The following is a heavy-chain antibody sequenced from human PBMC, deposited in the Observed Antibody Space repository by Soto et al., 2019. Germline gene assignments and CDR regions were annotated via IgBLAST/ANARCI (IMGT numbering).Heavy chain of an antibody. Sequence: GASVKVSCKASGFTFISSAMQWVRQARGQRLEWIGWIVVGSGNTNYAQKFQERVTITRDMSTSTAYMELSSLRSEDTAVYYCAAGYCSGGSCYWPTLNFDYWGQGTLVTVSS. CDR3: AAGYCSGGSCYWPTLNFDY. CDR2: IVVGSGNT. J-gene: IGHJ4*02. CDR1: GFTFISSA. D-gene: IGHD2-15*01. V-gene: IGHV1-58*02.